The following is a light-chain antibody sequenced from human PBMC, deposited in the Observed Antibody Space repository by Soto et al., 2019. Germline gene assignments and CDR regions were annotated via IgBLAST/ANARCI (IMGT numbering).Light chain of an antibody. CDR1: QTISSW. V-gene: IGKV1-5*03. CDR2: KAS. J-gene: IGKJ1*01. Sequence: DIQMTQSPSTLSGSVGDRVTITCRASQTISSWLAWYQQKPGKAPKLLIYKASTLKSGVPSRFSGSGSGTDFPLTISSLQTDDFATYYWQHYNSYSEAFGQGTKVELK. CDR3: QHYNSYSEA.